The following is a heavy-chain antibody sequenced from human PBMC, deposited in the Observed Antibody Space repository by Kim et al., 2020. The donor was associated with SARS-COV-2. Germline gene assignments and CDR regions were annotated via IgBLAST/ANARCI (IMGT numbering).Heavy chain of an antibody. CDR3: ARLKSGGSYYTFDY. J-gene: IGHJ4*02. Sequence: TPSLKSRVTISVDTSKTQFSLKLSSVTAADTAVYYCARLKSGGSYYTFDYWGQGTLVTVSS. D-gene: IGHD1-26*01. V-gene: IGHV4-39*01.